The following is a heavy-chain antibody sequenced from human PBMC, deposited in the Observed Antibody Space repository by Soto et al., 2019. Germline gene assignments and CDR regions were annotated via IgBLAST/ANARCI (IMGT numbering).Heavy chain of an antibody. Sequence: PGESLKISCKGSGYSFTTYWIGWVRQMPGKGLERMGIIYPGDSDIRYSPSLQGQVTISADKSISTAYLEWSSLTASDTAMYFCARTGGSYNYYFDYWGQGSLVTVSS. CDR3: ARTGGSYNYYFDY. J-gene: IGHJ4*02. V-gene: IGHV5-51*01. CDR2: IYPGDSDI. CDR1: GYSFTTYW. D-gene: IGHD1-26*01.